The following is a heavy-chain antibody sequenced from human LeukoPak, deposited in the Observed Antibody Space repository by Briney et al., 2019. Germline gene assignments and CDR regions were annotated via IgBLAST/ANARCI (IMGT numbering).Heavy chain of an antibody. Sequence: GAPVKVSCKVSGYTLTELSMHWVRQAPGKGLEWMGGFDPEDGETIYAQKFQGRVTMTEDTSTDTAYMELSSLRSEDTAVYYCATVHSSGHPRAFDIWGQGTMVTVSS. CDR1: GYTLTELS. CDR2: FDPEDGET. V-gene: IGHV1-24*01. D-gene: IGHD3-22*01. J-gene: IGHJ3*02. CDR3: ATVHSSGHPRAFDI.